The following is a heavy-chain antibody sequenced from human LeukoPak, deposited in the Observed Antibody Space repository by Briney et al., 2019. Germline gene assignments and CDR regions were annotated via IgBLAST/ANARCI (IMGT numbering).Heavy chain of an antibody. J-gene: IGHJ4*02. CDR2: IKVDGSDK. CDR1: GFSFSAFW. V-gene: IGHV3-7*01. Sequence: GGSLRLSCAASGFSFSAFWMSWVRQAPGKGLEWVASIKVDGSDKYYVDSVKGRFTISRDNAKSSLFLQMSSLRVKDTAVYYCTRAGRSFDYWGQGALVTISS. CDR3: TRAGRSFDY.